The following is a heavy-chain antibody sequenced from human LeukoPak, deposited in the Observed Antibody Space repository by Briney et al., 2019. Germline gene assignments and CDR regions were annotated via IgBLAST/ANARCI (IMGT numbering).Heavy chain of an antibody. CDR1: GFTFDDYA. V-gene: IGHV3-9*01. D-gene: IGHD6-6*01. J-gene: IGHJ6*02. Sequence: GGSLRLSCAASGFTFDDYAMYWVRQAPGKGLEWVSGISWNSVGIGYADSVRGRFTISRDNAKNSLYLQMNSLRAEDTAVYYCARDKSIAARPHYYGMDVWGQGTTVTVSS. CDR3: ARDKSIAARPHYYGMDV. CDR2: ISWNSVGI.